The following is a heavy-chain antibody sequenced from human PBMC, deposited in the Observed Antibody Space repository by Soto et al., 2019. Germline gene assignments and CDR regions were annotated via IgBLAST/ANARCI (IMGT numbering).Heavy chain of an antibody. CDR2: ISYDGSNK. CDR1: GFTFSSYG. V-gene: IGHV3-30*18. D-gene: IGHD6-19*01. CDR3: AKDGQRIAVAGTFDY. Sequence: QVQLVESGGGVVQPGRSLRLSCAASGFTFSSYGMHWVRQAPGKGLEWVAVISYDGSNKYYADSVKGRFTISRDNSKNTLYLQMNSLRAEDTAVYYCAKDGQRIAVAGTFDYWGQGTLVTVSS. J-gene: IGHJ4*02.